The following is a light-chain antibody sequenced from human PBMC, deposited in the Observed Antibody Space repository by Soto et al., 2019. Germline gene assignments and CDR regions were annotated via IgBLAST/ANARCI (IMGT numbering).Light chain of an antibody. Sequence: EIVLTQSPGTLSLSPGERATLSCRASQSIRSHYLAWYQQKPGQAPRLLISGAHNRAPGIPDRFSGSESGTDFTLTISSLEPEDFAVYYCQHRSNWPLTFGGGTKVDIK. CDR1: QSIRSHY. CDR2: GAH. CDR3: QHRSNWPLT. J-gene: IGKJ4*01. V-gene: IGKV3-11*01.